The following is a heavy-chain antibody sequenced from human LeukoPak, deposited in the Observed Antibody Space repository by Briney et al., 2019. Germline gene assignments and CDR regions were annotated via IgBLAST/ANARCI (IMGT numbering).Heavy chain of an antibody. CDR3: AREIFGVVHILHYFDY. CDR1: GYTFTSYY. CDR2: INPSGGST. V-gene: IGHV1-46*01. D-gene: IGHD3-3*01. J-gene: IGHJ4*02. Sequence: ASVKVSCKASGYTFTSYYMHWVRQAPGQGLEWMGIINPSGGSTSYAQKFQGRVTMTRDTSTSTVYMELSSLRSEDTAVYYCAREIFGVVHILHYFDYWCQGTLVTVSS.